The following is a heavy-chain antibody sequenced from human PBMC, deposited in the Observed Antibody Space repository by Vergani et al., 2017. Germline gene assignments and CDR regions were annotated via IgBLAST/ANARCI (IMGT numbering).Heavy chain of an antibody. Sequence: EVQLLESGGSLKQPGGSVRLSCAASGFTFSTYAMHWVRQAPGKGLEWVSPLTGGGGSNYYADSFKGRFIISRDNSRDTLYLQMNSLRPEDTATYYCVKDAVSYENFFDSWGQGTLVTVSS. CDR2: LTGGGGSN. D-gene: IGHD1-26*01. CDR3: VKDAVSYENFFDS. J-gene: IGHJ4*02. CDR1: GFTFSTYA. V-gene: IGHV3-23*01.